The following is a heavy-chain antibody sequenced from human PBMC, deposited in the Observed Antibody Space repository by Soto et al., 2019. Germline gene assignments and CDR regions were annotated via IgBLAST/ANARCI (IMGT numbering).Heavy chain of an antibody. CDR2: IYHNGST. CDR1: GGSISSGGYY. J-gene: IGHJ6*02. D-gene: IGHD2-21*02. V-gene: IGHV4-31*03. CDR3: ARVCGGDCHNGMDV. Sequence: QVQLQESGPGLVKPSQTLSLTCTVSGGSISSGGYYWSWIRQHPGKGLEWIGYIYHNGSTYYNPSLMSRVRISVDTSKNRFSRKLSSVTAADTAVYYCARVCGGDCHNGMDVWGQGTTVTVSS.